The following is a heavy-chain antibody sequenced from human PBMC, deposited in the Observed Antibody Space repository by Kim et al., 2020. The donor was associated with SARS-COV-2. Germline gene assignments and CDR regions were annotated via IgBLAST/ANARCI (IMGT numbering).Heavy chain of an antibody. CDR3: ARDYRDYYSAGSYAGSYGMDV. Sequence: ASVKVSCKASGDTFTKYGFHWVRQAPGQSLELMGWISAGTGNTKYSQRFQGRVTITRDTSATTVFMALSSLRSEDTAVYYCARDYRDYYSAGSYAGSYGMDVWGQGTTVNVS. J-gene: IGHJ6*02. V-gene: IGHV1-3*01. CDR1: GDTFTKYG. CDR2: ISAGTGNT. D-gene: IGHD3-10*01.